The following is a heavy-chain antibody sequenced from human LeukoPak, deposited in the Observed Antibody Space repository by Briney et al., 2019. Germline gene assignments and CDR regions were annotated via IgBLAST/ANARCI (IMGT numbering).Heavy chain of an antibody. Sequence: PSETLSLTCAVYGGSFSGYYWSWIRQPPGKGLEWIGEINHSGSTNYNPSLKSRVTISVDTSKNQFSLKLSSVTAAGTAVYYCARVRKQQLVRYYMDVWGKGTTVTVSS. CDR2: INHSGST. V-gene: IGHV4-34*01. CDR1: GGSFSGYY. D-gene: IGHD6-13*01. J-gene: IGHJ6*03. CDR3: ARVRKQQLVRYYMDV.